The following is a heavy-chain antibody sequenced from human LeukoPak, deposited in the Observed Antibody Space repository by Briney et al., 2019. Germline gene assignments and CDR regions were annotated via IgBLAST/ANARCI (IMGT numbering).Heavy chain of an antibody. CDR2: ISYSGSI. D-gene: IGHD3-16*01. Sequence: SETLSLTCTVSGGSLSYYYWSWIRQPPGKGLEWIGYISYSGSINYNPSLKSRVTISEDTSKNQFSLNLSSVTAADTAVYYCAATSGGRTYWGQGTLVTVSS. J-gene: IGHJ4*02. CDR1: GGSLSYYY. CDR3: AATSGGRTY. V-gene: IGHV4-59*01.